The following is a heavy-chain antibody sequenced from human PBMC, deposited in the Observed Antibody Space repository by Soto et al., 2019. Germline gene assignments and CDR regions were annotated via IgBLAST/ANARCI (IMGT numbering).Heavy chain of an antibody. J-gene: IGHJ4*02. D-gene: IGHD2-15*01. CDR2: ISAYNGNT. CDR3: ARDKPHSTGGSCYHLDV. Sequence: GASVKVSCKASGYTFTSYGISWVRQAPGQGLERMGWISAYNGNTNYAQKFQGRVAITRDTSASTAYMELSSLRSEDTAAYYCARDKPHSTGGSCYHLDVCGQGALVTV. V-gene: IGHV1-18*01. CDR1: GYTFTSYG.